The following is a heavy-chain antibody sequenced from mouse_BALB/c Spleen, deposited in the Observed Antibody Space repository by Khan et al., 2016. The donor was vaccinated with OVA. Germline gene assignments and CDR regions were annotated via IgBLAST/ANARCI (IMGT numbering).Heavy chain of an antibody. J-gene: IGHJ2*01. Sequence: VQLQQSGTVLARPGASVKMSCKASGYSFTSYWMHWVKQRPGQGLEWIGAIYPGNSDNRYNQKFKGKAKLTAVTYDSTDHMELSSLTNGDSAGYCCTRSFNCYYFDYWGQGTTLTVSS. CDR1: GYSFTSYW. CDR2: IYPGNSDN. CDR3: TRSFNCYYFDY. V-gene: IGHV1-5*01.